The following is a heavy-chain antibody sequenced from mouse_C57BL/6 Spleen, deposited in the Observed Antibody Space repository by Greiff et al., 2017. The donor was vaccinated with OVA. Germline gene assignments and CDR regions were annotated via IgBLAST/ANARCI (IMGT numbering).Heavy chain of an antibody. CDR3: ARKVITTVVADWYFDV. Sequence: QVQLQQPGAELVKPGASVKMSCKASGYTFTSYWITWVKQRPGQGLEWIGDIYPGSGSTNYNEKFKSKATLTVDTSSSTAYMQLSSLTSEDSAVYYCARKVITTVVADWYFDVWGTGTTVTVSS. J-gene: IGHJ1*03. V-gene: IGHV1-55*01. CDR2: IYPGSGST. D-gene: IGHD1-1*01. CDR1: GYTFTSYW.